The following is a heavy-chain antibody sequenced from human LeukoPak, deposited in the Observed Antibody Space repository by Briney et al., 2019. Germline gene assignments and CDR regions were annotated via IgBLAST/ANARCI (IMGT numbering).Heavy chain of an antibody. Sequence: PGRSLRLSCAASGFTFSSYAMHWVRQAPGKGVEWVAVISYDGSNKYYADSVKGRFTISRDNSKNTLYLQMNSLRAEDTAVYYCARDPPYYYDSSGYFGAFDIWGQGTMVTVSS. CDR3: ARDPPYYYDSSGYFGAFDI. CDR2: ISYDGSNK. V-gene: IGHV3-30*04. J-gene: IGHJ3*02. D-gene: IGHD3-22*01. CDR1: GFTFSSYA.